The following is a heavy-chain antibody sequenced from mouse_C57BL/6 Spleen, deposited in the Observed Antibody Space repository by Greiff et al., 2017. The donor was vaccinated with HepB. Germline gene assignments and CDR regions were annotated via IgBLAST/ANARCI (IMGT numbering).Heavy chain of an antibody. V-gene: IGHV3-1*01. D-gene: IGHD2-3*01. CDR1: GYSITSGYD. CDR2: ISYSGST. J-gene: IGHJ2*01. Sequence: EVKVVESGPGMVKPSQSLSLTCTVTGYSITSGYDWHWIRHFPGNKLEWMGYISYSGSTNYNPSLKSRISITHDTSKNHFFLKLNSVTTEDTATYYCARGGFDGPYFDYWGQGTTLTVSS. CDR3: ARGGFDGPYFDY.